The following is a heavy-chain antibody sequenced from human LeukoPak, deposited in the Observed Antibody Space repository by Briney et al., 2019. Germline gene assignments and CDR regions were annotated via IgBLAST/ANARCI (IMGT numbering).Heavy chain of an antibody. D-gene: IGHD1-26*01. V-gene: IGHV3-23*01. CDR3: AKGFSGYDYHGMDV. CDR1: GFTFTSYA. J-gene: IGHJ6*02. CDR2: ISGGGGNT. Sequence: GGSLRLSCAASGFTFTSYAMTWVRQAPGRGLEWVSVISGGGGNTYHADSVKGRFTVSRDNSKNTVYMQMNSLRAEDTAVYHCAKGFSGYDYHGMDVWGQGTTVTVSS.